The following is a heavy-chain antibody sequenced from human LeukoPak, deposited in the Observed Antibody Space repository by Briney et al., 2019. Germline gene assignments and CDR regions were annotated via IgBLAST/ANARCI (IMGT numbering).Heavy chain of an antibody. CDR3: ARDGGSFDPYYYYGMDV. CDR2: IYYSGST. V-gene: IGHV4-59*01. J-gene: IGHJ6*02. Sequence: SETLSLTCTVSGGSISSYYWSWIRQPPGKGLEWIGYIYYSGSTNYNPSLKSRVTISVGTSKNQFSLKLSSVTAADAAVYYCARDGGSFDPYYYYGMDVWGQGTTVTVSS. D-gene: IGHD3-9*01. CDR1: GGSISSYY.